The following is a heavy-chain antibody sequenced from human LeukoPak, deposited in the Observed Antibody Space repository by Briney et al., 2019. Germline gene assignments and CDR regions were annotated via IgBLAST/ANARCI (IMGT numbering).Heavy chain of an antibody. CDR3: ARDSGTTGEVKFDP. D-gene: IGHD3-10*01. V-gene: IGHV4-4*07. CDR1: GDSISRYY. CDR2: IYNGGII. J-gene: IGHJ5*02. Sequence: SKTLSLTCTVSGDSISRYYWSWIRQPAGKGLEWIGRIYNGGIITYNPSLKSRVTMSIDTSNNQFSLRLRFVTAADTAVYYCARDSGTTGEVKFDPWGQGTLVTVSS.